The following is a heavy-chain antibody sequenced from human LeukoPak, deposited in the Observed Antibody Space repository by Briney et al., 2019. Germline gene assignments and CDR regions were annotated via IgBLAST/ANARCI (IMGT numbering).Heavy chain of an antibody. D-gene: IGHD3-9*01. CDR1: GGSISSSYY. V-gene: IGHV4-61*01. CDR2: IYYSGST. Sequence: PSETLSLTCTVSGGSISSSYYWSWIRQPPGKGLEWIGYIYYSGSTNYNPSLKSRVTISVDTSKNQFSLKLSSVTAADTAVYYCARVSRLRYFDWASYYYYGMDVWGQGTTVTVSS. CDR3: ARVSRLRYFDWASYYYYGMDV. J-gene: IGHJ6*02.